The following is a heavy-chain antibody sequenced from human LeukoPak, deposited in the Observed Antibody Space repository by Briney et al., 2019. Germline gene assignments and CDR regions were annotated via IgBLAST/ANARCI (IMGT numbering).Heavy chain of an antibody. CDR2: IYLYGTT. CDR1: IGSISSSKW. D-gene: IGHD3-10*01. CDR3: ARDGVLLWFGEHPFDY. Sequence: SETLSLTCSVSIGSISSSKWWSWVRQSPVKGLEWIGEIYLYGTTNYNPSFTSRVTMSVDRSRNQFSLKLTSVTAADTAVYYCARDGVLLWFGEHPFDYWGQGTLVTVSS. V-gene: IGHV4-4*02. J-gene: IGHJ4*02.